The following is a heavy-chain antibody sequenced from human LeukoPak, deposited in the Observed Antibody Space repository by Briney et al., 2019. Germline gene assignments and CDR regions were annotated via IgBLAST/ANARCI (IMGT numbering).Heavy chain of an antibody. CDR1: VFTLSNYW. J-gene: IGHJ4*02. CDR2: INRAGGKP. V-gene: IGHV3-74*01. D-gene: IGHD3-10*01. Sequence: GWALRLSCAASVFTLSNYWLHWVRQPPRRGLVWVSRINRAGGKPNYAASVKGRFTVSRDNAKNTLYLQINSLRVEDTALYDCVRGGSSVSFDYWGQGTLVAVSS. CDR3: VRGGSSVSFDY.